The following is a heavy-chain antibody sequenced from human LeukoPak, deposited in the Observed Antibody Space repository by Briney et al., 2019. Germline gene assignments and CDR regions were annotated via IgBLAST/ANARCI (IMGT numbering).Heavy chain of an antibody. J-gene: IGHJ5*02. CDR3: ARGVLPSSWFDL. CDR2: INHSGST. D-gene: IGHD3-10*01. CDR1: GGSFSGYY. Sequence: SETLSLTCAVYGGSFSGYYWSWIRQPPGKGLEWIGEINHSGSTNYNPSLKSRVTISVDTSKNQFSLKLSSVTAADTAVYYCARGVLPSSWFDLWGQGTLVTVSS. V-gene: IGHV4-34*01.